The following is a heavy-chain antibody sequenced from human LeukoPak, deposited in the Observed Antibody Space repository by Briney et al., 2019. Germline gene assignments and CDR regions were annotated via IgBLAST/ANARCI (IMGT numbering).Heavy chain of an antibody. J-gene: IGHJ5*02. CDR1: GFTFSSYA. CDR2: ISYDGSNK. D-gene: IGHD3-22*01. V-gene: IGHV3-30*04. Sequence: PGRSLRLSCAASGFTFSSYAMHWVRQAPGKGLEWVAVISYDGSNKYYADSVKGRFTISRDNSKNTLYLQMNSMTAEDTAVYYCARVRWGSYYYDSSGYYDRSWGQGTLVTVSS. CDR3: ARVRWGSYYYDSSGYYDRS.